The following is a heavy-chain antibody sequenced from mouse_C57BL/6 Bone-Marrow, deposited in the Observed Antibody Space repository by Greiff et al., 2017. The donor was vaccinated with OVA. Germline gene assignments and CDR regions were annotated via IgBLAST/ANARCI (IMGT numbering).Heavy chain of an antibody. D-gene: IGHD1-1*01. Sequence: LQQPGAELVKPGASVKLSCKASGYTFTSYWMHWVKQRPGQGLEWIGMIHPNSGSTNYNEKFKSKATLTVDKSSSTAYMQLSSLTSEDSAVYYCALYGSYWYFDVWGTGTTVTVSS. CDR2: IHPNSGST. CDR1: GYTFTSYW. CDR3: ALYGSYWYFDV. J-gene: IGHJ1*03. V-gene: IGHV1-64*01.